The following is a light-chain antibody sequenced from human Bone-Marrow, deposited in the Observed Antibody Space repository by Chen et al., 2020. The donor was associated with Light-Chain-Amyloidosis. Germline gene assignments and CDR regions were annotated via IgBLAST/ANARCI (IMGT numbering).Light chain of an antibody. J-gene: IGLJ1*01. V-gene: IGLV2-14*01. Sequence: PGQSITISCTGTSSDVGGDNHVSWYQQHPDKAPKLMIYEVTNRPSWVPDRFPGSKSDNTASLTISGLQTEDEADYFCSSYTITNTLVFGSGTRVTVL. CDR1: SSDVGGDNH. CDR3: SSYTITNTLV. CDR2: EVT.